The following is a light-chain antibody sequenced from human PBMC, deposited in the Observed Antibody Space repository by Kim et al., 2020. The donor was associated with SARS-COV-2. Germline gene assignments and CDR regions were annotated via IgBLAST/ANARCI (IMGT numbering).Light chain of an antibody. CDR1: HLGGYY. V-gene: IGLV3-19*01. Sequence: AFGQTMRTTRQEDHLGGYYVSWDQRKPGPAHVFVIDDKNNRPSGIPDRFAGYSSGNTASLTNTGAQAEDDADYYCNSRDSSGNHRVFGGGTQLTVL. J-gene: IGLJ3*02. CDR2: DKN. CDR3: NSRDSSGNHRV.